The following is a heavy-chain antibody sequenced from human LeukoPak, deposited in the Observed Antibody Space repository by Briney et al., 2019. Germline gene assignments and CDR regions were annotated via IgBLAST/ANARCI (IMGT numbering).Heavy chain of an antibody. CDR2: ITYDGSNK. V-gene: IGHV3-30*14. J-gene: IGHJ6*02. D-gene: IGHD3-10*01. Sequence: GGSLRLSCAASGFTFSSYAMHWVRQAPGKGLEWVAVITYDGSNKYYADSVKGRFTISSDNSKKTLYLQMNSVRVEDTAMYYCARGRFGEGTVWGQGTSVTVSS. CDR3: ARGRFGEGTV. CDR1: GFTFSSYA.